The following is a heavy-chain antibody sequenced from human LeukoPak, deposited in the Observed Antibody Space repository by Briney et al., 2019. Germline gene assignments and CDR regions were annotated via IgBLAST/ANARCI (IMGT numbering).Heavy chain of an antibody. CDR3: ARGYGADY. V-gene: IGHV3-7*04. CDR1: GFTFSGSA. J-gene: IGHJ4*02. Sequence: PGESLRLSCAASGFTFSGSAMTRVRRAPGKGLEAVANIKQDGSEKNYVDSVKGRFTISRDNAKNSLSLQMNSLRVEDTAVYYCARGYGADYWGPGTLVTVSS. D-gene: IGHD3-16*01. CDR2: IKQDGSEK.